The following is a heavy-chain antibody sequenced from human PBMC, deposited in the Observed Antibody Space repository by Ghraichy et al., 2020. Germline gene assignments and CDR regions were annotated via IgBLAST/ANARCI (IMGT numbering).Heavy chain of an antibody. V-gene: IGHV3-53*05. Sequence: GGSLRLSCEVTGFSISYNYMSWVRQAPGKGLEWVSIIYSGGTTHHADSVKGRFTMSKDNSKNTVFLQMKSLRPDDTAVYFCAGLYCSHSRCYFDSWGQGALVTVSS. CDR3: AGLYCSHSRCYFDS. CDR2: IYSGGTT. J-gene: IGHJ4*02. CDR1: GFSISYNY. D-gene: IGHD2-15*01.